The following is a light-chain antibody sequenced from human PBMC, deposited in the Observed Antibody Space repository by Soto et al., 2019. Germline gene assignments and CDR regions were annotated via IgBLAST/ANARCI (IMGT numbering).Light chain of an antibody. Sequence: QSALTQPASVSGSPGQSITISCTGTSSDVGGYNYVSWYQQHPGKAPKLMIYDVSNRPSGVSNRFSGSKSGNTASLTFSGLQAEDEADYYCSSYTSRSVFGTGTKLTVL. J-gene: IGLJ1*01. CDR1: SSDVGGYNY. CDR3: SSYTSRSV. V-gene: IGLV2-14*01. CDR2: DVS.